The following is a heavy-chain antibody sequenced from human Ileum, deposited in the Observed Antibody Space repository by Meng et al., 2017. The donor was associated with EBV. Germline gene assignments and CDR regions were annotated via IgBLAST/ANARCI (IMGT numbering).Heavy chain of an antibody. D-gene: IGHD4-17*01. J-gene: IGHJ4*02. CDR3: ASGRDYAWHS. CDR1: GDSIRSNNW. V-gene: IGHV4-4*02. CDR2: IYHRGST. Sequence: QVLLQESGPGLVKPSGTLSITCAVSGDSIRSNNWWSRVRQPPGKGLEWIGEIYHRGSTNYNPSFKSRVTMSVDKSKTQISLNLSSVTAADTAVYYCASGRDYAWHSWGRGTLVTVSS.